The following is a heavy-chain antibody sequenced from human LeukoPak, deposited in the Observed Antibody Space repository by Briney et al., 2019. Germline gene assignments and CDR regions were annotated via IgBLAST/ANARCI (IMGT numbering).Heavy chain of an antibody. J-gene: IGHJ6*03. CDR2: ISWNSGSI. Sequence: PGGSLRLSCAASGFTFDDYAMHWVRQAPGKGLEWVSGISWNSGSIGYADSVKGRFTISRDNAKNSLYLQMNSLRAEDTALYYCAKAGSMNHYYYYYMDVWGKGTTVTISS. V-gene: IGHV3-9*01. CDR3: AKAGSMNHYYYYYMDV. CDR1: GFTFDDYA. D-gene: IGHD1-14*01.